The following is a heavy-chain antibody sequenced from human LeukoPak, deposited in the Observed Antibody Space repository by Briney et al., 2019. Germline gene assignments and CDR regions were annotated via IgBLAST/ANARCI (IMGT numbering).Heavy chain of an antibody. CDR2: INLNSGGT. CDR3: ARDQAPRMITCGGPRRWFDP. CDR1: GYTFTGYY. Sequence: ASVKVSCKASGYTFTGYYMHWVRQAPGQGLEWMGCINLNSGGTNYAQKFQGRVTMTRDTSISTAYMELSRLRADDTAVYYCARDQAPRMITCGGPRRWFDPWGQGTLVTVSS. D-gene: IGHD3-16*01. V-gene: IGHV1-2*02. J-gene: IGHJ5*02.